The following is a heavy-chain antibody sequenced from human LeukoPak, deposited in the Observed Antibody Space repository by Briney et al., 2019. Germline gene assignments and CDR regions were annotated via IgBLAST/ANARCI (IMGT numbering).Heavy chain of an antibody. CDR2: IIPIFGTA. V-gene: IGHV1-69*13. CDR1: GGTFSSYA. Sequence: SVKVSCKASGGTFSSYAISWVRQAPGQGLEWMGGIIPIFGTANYAQKFQGRITITADESTSTAYMELSSLRSEDTAVYYCARVSLPVGSWVVGATTYYFDYWGQGTLVTVSS. J-gene: IGHJ4*02. D-gene: IGHD1-26*01. CDR3: ARVSLPVGSWVVGATTYYFDY.